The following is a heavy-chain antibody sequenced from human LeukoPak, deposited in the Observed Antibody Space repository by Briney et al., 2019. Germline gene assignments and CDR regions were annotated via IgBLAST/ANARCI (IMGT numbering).Heavy chain of an antibody. D-gene: IGHD6-19*01. J-gene: IGHJ6*04. Sequence: SETLSLTCAVYGGSFSGYYWSWIRQPPGKGLEWIGEINHSGSTNYNPSLKSRVTISVDTSKNQFSLKLSSVTAADMAVYYCARTPKADYYYGMDVWGKGTTVTVSS. CDR3: ARTPKADYYYGMDV. CDR2: INHSGST. CDR1: GGSFSGYY. V-gene: IGHV4-34*01.